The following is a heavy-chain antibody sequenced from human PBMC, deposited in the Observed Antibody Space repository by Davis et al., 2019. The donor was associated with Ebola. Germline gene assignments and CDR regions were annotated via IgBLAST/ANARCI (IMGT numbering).Heavy chain of an antibody. CDR3: ATDSSGSSYYFYYMDV. V-gene: IGHV1-3*01. CDR2: INAGNGNT. CDR1: GYTFTSYT. J-gene: IGHJ6*03. D-gene: IGHD3-22*01. Sequence: AASVKGSCKASGYTFTSYTLHWVRQAPGQRLEWMGWINAGNGNTKYSQKFQGRVTITRDTSASTAYMELSSLRSEDTAVYYCATDSSGSSYYFYYMDVWGKGTTVTVSS.